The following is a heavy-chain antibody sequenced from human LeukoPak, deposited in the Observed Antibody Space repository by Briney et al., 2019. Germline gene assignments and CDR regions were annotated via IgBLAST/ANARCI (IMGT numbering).Heavy chain of an antibody. V-gene: IGHV3-20*04. D-gene: IGHD3-10*01. CDR3: ARAVYYSNYLGY. CDR1: AFRFDDHG. J-gene: IGHJ4*01. Sequence: PGGSLRLSCAASAFRFDDHGMSWVRQVPGKGLEWVSGINWNGGSTSYADSVKGRFTISRDNAKNTLYLQMNSLRAEDTAMYYCARAVYYSNYLGYWGQGTLVTVSS. CDR2: INWNGGST.